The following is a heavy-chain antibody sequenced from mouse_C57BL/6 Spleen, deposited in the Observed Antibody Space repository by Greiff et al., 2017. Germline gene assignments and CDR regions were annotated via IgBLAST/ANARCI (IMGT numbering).Heavy chain of an antibody. V-gene: IGHV1-42*01. CDR2: INPSTGGT. J-gene: IGHJ3*01. Sequence: VQLQQSGPELVKPGASVKISCKASGYSFTGYYMNWVKQSPEKSLEWIGEINPSTGGTTYNQKFKAKATLTVDKSSSTAYMQLKSLTSEDSAVYYCARRDYDYWGQGTLVTVSA. CDR3: ARRDYDY. CDR1: GYSFTGYY. D-gene: IGHD1-1*01.